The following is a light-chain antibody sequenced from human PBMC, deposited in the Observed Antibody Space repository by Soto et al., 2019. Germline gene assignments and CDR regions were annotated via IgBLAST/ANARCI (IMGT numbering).Light chain of an antibody. CDR2: EVN. J-gene: IGLJ1*01. CDR3: NSFTTSSTYV. Sequence: QSVLTQPASVSGSPGQSITISCTGTSSDIDSYNRVSWYQQPPGTAPKLIIYEVNNRPSGVPDRFSGSKSGNTASLTISGLQAEDEADYYCNSFTTSSTYVFGTGTKVTVL. V-gene: IGLV2-18*02. CDR1: SSDIDSYNR.